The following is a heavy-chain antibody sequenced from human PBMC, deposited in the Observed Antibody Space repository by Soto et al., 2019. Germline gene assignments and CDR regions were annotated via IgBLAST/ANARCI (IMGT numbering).Heavy chain of an antibody. Sequence: SGPTLVNPTPTLTLTCTFSGFSLSTSGMCVSWIRQPPGKALEWLARIDWDDDKYYSTSLKTRLTISKDTSKNQVVLTMTNMDPVDTATYYCARIQANYYGSGSYSPFDYWGQGTLVTVSS. CDR2: IDWDDDK. D-gene: IGHD3-10*01. V-gene: IGHV2-70*11. CDR1: GFSLSTSGMC. CDR3: ARIQANYYGSGSYSPFDY. J-gene: IGHJ4*02.